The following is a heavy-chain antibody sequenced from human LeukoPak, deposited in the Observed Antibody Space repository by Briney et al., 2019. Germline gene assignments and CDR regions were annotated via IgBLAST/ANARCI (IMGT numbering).Heavy chain of an antibody. CDR1: GGSFSGYY. CDR2: INHSGST. V-gene: IGHV4-34*01. Sequence: SETLSLTCAVYGGSFSGYYWSWIRQPPGKGLEWIGEINHSGSTNYNPSLKSRVTISVDTSKNQFSLKLSSVTAADTAVYYCARGPMRYCSSTSCYTLRGDRFDPWGQGTLVTVSS. D-gene: IGHD2-2*02. J-gene: IGHJ5*02. CDR3: ARGPMRYCSSTSCYTLRGDRFDP.